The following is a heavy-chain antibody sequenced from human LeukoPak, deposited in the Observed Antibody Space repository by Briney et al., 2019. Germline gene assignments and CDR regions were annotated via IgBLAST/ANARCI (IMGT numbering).Heavy chain of an antibody. V-gene: IGHV3-23*01. D-gene: IGHD3-10*01. Sequence: GGSLRLSCAASGFTPSTYGMTWVRQAPGKGLEWVAAIIGSAVTFYGDSVKGRFTISRDNSKKMVYLQMNSLTAEDTAVYYCAKRGPGSPQSGKYYFDYWGQGTLVTVSS. CDR2: IIGSAVT. CDR3: AKRGPGSPQSGKYYFDY. J-gene: IGHJ4*02. CDR1: GFTPSTYG.